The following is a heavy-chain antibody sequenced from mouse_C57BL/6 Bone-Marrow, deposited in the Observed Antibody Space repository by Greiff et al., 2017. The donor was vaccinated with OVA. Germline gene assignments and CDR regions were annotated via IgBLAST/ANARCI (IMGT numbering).Heavy chain of an antibody. V-gene: IGHV5-4*01. D-gene: IGHD2-3*01. CDR1: GFTFSSYA. CDR2: ISDGGSYT. CDR3: ARDGDGYYGFAY. Sequence: EVMLVESGGGLVKPGGSLKLSCAASGFTFSSYAMSWVRQTPEKRLEWVATISDGGSYTYYPDNVKGRFTISRDNAKNNLYLQMSHLKSEDTAMYYCARDGDGYYGFAYWGQGTLVTVSA. J-gene: IGHJ3*01.